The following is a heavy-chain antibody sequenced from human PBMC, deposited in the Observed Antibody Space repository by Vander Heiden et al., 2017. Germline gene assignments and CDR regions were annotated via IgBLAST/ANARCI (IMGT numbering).Heavy chain of an antibody. CDR3: AKDLHCSSPSCSTLENDYGMDI. D-gene: IGHD2-2*02. Sequence: QVQLVQSGAEVKKPGASVKVSCRASGYTFTRYDTNWVRQATGQGLEWMGRVNPISGGTDYAQQFKCRVTMTRNTSINTVYMELSSLRSEDTAVYFCAKDLHCSSPSCSTLENDYGMDIWGQGTTVTVSS. J-gene: IGHJ6*02. CDR2: VNPISGGT. CDR1: GYTFTRYD. V-gene: IGHV1-8*01.